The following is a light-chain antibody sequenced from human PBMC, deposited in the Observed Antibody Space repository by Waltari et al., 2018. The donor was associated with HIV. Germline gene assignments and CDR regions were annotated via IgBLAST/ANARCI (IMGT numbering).Light chain of an antibody. Sequence: SSEVTQDPTVSVALGQTVRITCQGDSLRNYFPSWYQQKPGQAPVLVIYGENNRPSGIPDRFSSSTSGNTASLIITGAQAEDEAEYYCNSRDSSGNRLVVFGGGTKLTVL. CDR2: GEN. CDR3: NSRDSSGNRLVV. CDR1: SLRNYF. J-gene: IGLJ2*01. V-gene: IGLV3-19*01.